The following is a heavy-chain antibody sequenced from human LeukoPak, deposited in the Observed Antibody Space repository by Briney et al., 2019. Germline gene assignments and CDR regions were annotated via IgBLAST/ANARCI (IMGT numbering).Heavy chain of an antibody. CDR1: GFTVSSNY. J-gene: IGHJ6*02. CDR2: IYSGGST. D-gene: IGHD6-13*01. Sequence: GGSLRLSCAASGFTVSSNYMSWVRQAPGKGLEWVSVIYSGGSTYYADSVKGRFTISRDNSKNTLYLQMNSLRAEDTAVYYCARVSRAGSSWYGYYGMDVWGQGTTVTVSS. V-gene: IGHV3-66*01. CDR3: ARVSRAGSSWYGYYGMDV.